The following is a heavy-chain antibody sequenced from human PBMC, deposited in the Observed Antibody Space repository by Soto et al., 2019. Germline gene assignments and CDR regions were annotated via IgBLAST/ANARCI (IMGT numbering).Heavy chain of an antibody. Sequence: QVQLQESGPGLVKPSETLSLTCSVSGGSLHSYYWNWIRQPPGKGLEWIGYIFYTGRSNYNPSLKSRSVISLDTSQNQSSLTLTPPPSAARAGYHCARRGPIAVVGRVAQWGQGNPVSVSS. D-gene: IGHD6-19*01. CDR3: ARRGPIAVVGRVAQ. V-gene: IGHV4-59*01. J-gene: IGHJ4*02. CDR1: GGSLHSYY. CDR2: IFYTGRS.